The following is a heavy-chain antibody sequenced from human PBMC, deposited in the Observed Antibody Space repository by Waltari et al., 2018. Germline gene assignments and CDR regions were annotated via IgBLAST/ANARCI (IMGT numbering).Heavy chain of an antibody. D-gene: IGHD2-21*01. CDR3: ARDPGSSLWSEVH. CDR2: ISSSSSTI. J-gene: IGHJ4*02. V-gene: IGHV3-48*02. CDR1: GFTFRSSG. Sequence: EVQLVESGGGLVQPGGSLRPSCAASGFTFRSSGLNWVRQAPGKGLEWVSYISSSSSTISYADSVKGRFTISRDNAKNSLYLQMNSLRDEDTAVYYCARDPGSSLWSEVHWGQGTLVTVSS.